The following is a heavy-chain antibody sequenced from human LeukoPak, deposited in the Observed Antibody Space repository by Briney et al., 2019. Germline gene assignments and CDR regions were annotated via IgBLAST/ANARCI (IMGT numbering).Heavy chain of an antibody. Sequence: VWSLILSCAAAGFTFSIYGMRAVRQAPSKGVGRVPVISCDGSNKYYADSVKGRFTISRDNSKNTLYLQMNRLRAEDTAVYYCAKGEGGIVVVAAAMPVADAFDIWGQGTMVTVSS. J-gene: IGHJ3*02. V-gene: IGHV3-30*18. CDR2: ISCDGSNK. D-gene: IGHD2-2*01. CDR1: GFTFSIYG. CDR3: AKGEGGIVVVAAAMPVADAFDI.